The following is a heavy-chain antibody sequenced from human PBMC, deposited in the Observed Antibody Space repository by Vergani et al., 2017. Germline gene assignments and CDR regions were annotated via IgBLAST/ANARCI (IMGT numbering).Heavy chain of an antibody. CDR2: INTNPGNP. CDR1: GYPFTSFA. J-gene: IGHJ6*02. Sequence: QVQLVQSGSELKNPGASLKVSCKALGYPFTSFAMTWVRQAPGQGLEWMGWINTNPGNPPYAQGFTGRFVFSLATSVSTSYLQISSLKAEDTAVYYCAKTRYNWNDEGAYYGMDVWGQGTTVTVSS. V-gene: IGHV7-4-1*02. D-gene: IGHD1-20*01. CDR3: AKTRYNWNDEGAYYGMDV.